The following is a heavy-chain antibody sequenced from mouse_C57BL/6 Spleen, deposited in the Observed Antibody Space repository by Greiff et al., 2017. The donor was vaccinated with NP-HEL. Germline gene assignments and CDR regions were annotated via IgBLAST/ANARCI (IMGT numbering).Heavy chain of an antibody. J-gene: IGHJ4*01. V-gene: IGHV2-2*01. CDR3: ARNLQLGGVFYYAMDY. D-gene: IGHD4-1*02. CDR1: GFSLTSYG. CDR2: IWSGGST. Sequence: VKLVESGPGLVQPSQSLSITCTVSGFSLTSYGVHWVRQSPGKGLEWLGVIWSGGSTDYNAAFISRLSISKDNSKSQVFFKMNSLQADDTAIYYCARNLQLGGVFYYAMDYWGQGTSVTVSS.